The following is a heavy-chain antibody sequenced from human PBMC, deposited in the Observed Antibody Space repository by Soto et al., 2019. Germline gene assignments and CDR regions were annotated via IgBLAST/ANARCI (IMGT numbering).Heavy chain of an antibody. CDR3: AKDRDIVVVPAAIAFSDY. V-gene: IGHV3-30*18. J-gene: IGHJ4*02. CDR2: ISYDGSNK. D-gene: IGHD2-2*01. CDR1: GFTFSSYG. Sequence: PGGSLRLSCAASGFTFSSYGMHWVRQAPGKGLEWVAVISYDGSNKYYADSVKGRFTISRDNSKNTLYLQMNSLRAEDTAVYYCAKDRDIVVVPAAIAFSDYWGQGTLVTVSS.